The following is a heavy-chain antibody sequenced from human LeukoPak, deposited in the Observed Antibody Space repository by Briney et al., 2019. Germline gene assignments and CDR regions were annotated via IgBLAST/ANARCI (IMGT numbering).Heavy chain of an antibody. V-gene: IGHV1-8*01. D-gene: IGHD6-19*01. J-gene: IGHJ4*02. CDR2: MNPNSGNT. Sequence: ASVKVSCKASGYTFTSYDINWVRQATGQGLEWMGWMNPNSGNTGYAQKFQGRVTMTRNTSISTAYMELSSLRSEDTAMYYCARGLRIAVAAPPGYWGQGTLVTVSS. CDR3: ARGLRIAVAAPPGY. CDR1: GYTFTSYD.